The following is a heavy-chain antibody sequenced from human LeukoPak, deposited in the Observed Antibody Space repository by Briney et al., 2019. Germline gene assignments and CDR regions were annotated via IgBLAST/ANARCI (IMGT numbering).Heavy chain of an antibody. V-gene: IGHV3-48*01. CDR1: GFTFSSYS. J-gene: IGHJ3*02. CDR3: ASLIVVVPAAIRARHDAFDI. D-gene: IGHD2-2*01. CDR2: ISSSSSTI. Sequence: GGSLRLSCAASGFTFSSYSMNWVRQAPGKGLEWVSYISSSSSTIYYADSVKGRFTISRDNAKNSLYLQMNSLRAEDTAVYYCASLIVVVPAAIRARHDAFDIWGQGTMVTVSS.